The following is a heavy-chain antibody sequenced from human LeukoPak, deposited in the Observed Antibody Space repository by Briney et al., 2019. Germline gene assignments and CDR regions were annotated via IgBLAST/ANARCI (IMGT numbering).Heavy chain of an antibody. D-gene: IGHD3-9*01. V-gene: IGHV4-39*07. CDR3: ARAGLTYYDILTGYPFYYYGMDV. CDR1: GGSVSSSSYY. CDR2: IYYSGST. Sequence: SETLSLTCTVSGGSVSSSSYYWGWIRQPPGKGLEWIGTIYYSGSTYYNPSLKSRVTISVDTSKNQFSLKLSSVTAADTAVYYCARAGLTYYDILTGYPFYYYGMDVWGQGTTVTVSS. J-gene: IGHJ6*02.